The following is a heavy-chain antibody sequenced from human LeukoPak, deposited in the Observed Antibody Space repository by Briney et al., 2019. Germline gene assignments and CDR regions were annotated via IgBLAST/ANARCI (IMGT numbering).Heavy chain of an antibody. CDR3: AKSPRYGSAWYVVYFQH. V-gene: IGHV3-23*01. J-gene: IGHJ1*01. CDR1: GFTFSSYG. Sequence: GGSLRLSCAASGFTFSSYGMSSVRQAPGKGLEWVSTISGSVGHTEYADSGKGWLTLARDKSNNTMNHFTTSLRGNDTYVHYCAKSPRYGSAWYVVYFQHWGQGALVTVSS. CDR2: ISGSVGHT. D-gene: IGHD2-15*01.